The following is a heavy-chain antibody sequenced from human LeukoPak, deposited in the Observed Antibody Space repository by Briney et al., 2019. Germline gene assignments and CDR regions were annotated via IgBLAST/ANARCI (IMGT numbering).Heavy chain of an antibody. D-gene: IGHD3-3*01. CDR3: AKLSGYYTGYFDY. CDR2: IYSGGST. J-gene: IGHJ4*02. Sequence: GGSLRLSCAASGFTVSSNYMSWVRQAPGKGLEWVSVIYSGGSTYYADSVKGRFTISRDNSKNTLYLQMNSLRAEDTAVYYCAKLSGYYTGYFDYWGQGTLVTVSS. V-gene: IGHV3-66*02. CDR1: GFTVSSNY.